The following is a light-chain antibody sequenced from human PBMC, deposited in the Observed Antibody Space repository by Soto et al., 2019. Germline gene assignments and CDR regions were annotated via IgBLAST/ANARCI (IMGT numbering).Light chain of an antibody. Sequence: QLLLTQSPSASASLGASVKLTCTLSSGHSSYTIAWHQQQPEKGPRYLMTLNSDGSHSKGDGIPDRFSGSSSGAERYLSISSLQSEDEADYYCQTWGTGIEVFGGGTKLTVL. CDR2: LNSDGSH. CDR3: QTWGTGIEV. J-gene: IGLJ3*02. V-gene: IGLV4-69*01. CDR1: SGHSSYT.